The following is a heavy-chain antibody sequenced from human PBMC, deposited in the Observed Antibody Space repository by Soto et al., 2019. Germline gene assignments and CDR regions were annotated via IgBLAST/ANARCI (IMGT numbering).Heavy chain of an antibody. D-gene: IGHD3-3*01. CDR3: ARTPTYYDFWSGYYKLEHPYYFDY. V-gene: IGHV4-4*02. CDR2: IYHSGST. CDR1: GGSISSSNW. Sequence: SETLALTCAVSGGSISSSNWWSWVRQPPGKGLEWIGEIYHSGSTNYNPSLKSRVTISVDKSKNQFSLKLSSVTAADTAVYYCARTPTYYDFWSGYYKLEHPYYFDYWGQGTLVTVSS. J-gene: IGHJ4*02.